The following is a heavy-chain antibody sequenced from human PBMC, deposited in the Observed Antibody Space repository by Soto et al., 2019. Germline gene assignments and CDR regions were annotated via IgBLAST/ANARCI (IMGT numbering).Heavy chain of an antibody. D-gene: IGHD1-26*01. CDR2: ISGSGFKK. V-gene: IGHV3-23*01. J-gene: IGHJ5*02. CDR3: AKNQGVELVPLATVDWFDP. CDR1: GFIFENFG. Sequence: WGSLRLSCAASGFIFENFGMSWVRQAPGKGLEWISSISGSGFKKYYADSVKGRFTISRDNSKSTVYLELNNLSAEDTAVYHCAKNQGVELVPLATVDWFDPWGQGSVVTVPQ.